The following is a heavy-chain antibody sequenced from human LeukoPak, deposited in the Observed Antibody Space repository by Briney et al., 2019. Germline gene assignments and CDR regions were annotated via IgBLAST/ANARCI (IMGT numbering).Heavy chain of an antibody. Sequence: TPGGSLRLSCAASGFTFSSYSMNWVRQAPGKGLEWVSSISSSSSYIYYADSVKGRFTISRDNAKNSLYLQMNSLRAEDTAVYYCARAPRYCSGGSCYYFDYWGRGTLVTVSS. D-gene: IGHD2-15*01. CDR2: ISSSSSYI. CDR1: GFTFSSYS. CDR3: ARAPRYCSGGSCYYFDY. J-gene: IGHJ4*02. V-gene: IGHV3-21*01.